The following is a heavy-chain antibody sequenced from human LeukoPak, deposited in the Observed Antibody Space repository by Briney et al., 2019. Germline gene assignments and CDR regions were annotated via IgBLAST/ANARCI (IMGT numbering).Heavy chain of an antibody. CDR1: GYIFTTYW. J-gene: IGHJ4*02. Sequence: GASLQISCKSSGYIFTTYWIALVRDLPEKRLEWMGIFYPSDSDTRYSPAVRGKVTISADKSISTAYLQWSSLKASDTAIYYCAGALIFGDSALFDYWGQGTLVTVSS. V-gene: IGHV5-51*01. CDR2: FYPSDSDT. D-gene: IGHD4-17*01. CDR3: AGALIFGDSALFDY.